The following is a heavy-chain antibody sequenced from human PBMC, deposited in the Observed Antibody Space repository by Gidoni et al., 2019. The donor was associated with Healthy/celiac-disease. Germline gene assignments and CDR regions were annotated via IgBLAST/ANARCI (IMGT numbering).Heavy chain of an antibody. J-gene: IGHJ4*02. V-gene: IGHV1-69*01. CDR3: AGLPTAYYFDY. CDR2: RITIFGTA. D-gene: IGHD5-18*01. CDR1: GGTFSSYA. Sequence: QVQLVQSGAEVKKPGSSVRVACKASGGTFSSYAISWVRQAPGQGLDWMGGRITIFGTATYAPKFQGSVTTTADDSTSTAYFELRSLRSDDTAVYYCAGLPTAYYFDYWGQGTLVTVSS.